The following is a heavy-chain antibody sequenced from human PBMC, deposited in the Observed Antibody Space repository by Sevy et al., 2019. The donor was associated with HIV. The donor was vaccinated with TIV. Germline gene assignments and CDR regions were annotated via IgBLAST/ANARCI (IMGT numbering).Heavy chain of an antibody. CDR3: ARQKGTAEWGWYFDY. D-gene: IGHD2-21*02. Sequence: GEPLKISCKGSGYDFTRNWIGWVRQMPGKGLEWMGIIYPGDSDTRYSPSLQGQVTISADKSISTAYLQWSSLKASDTAMYYCARQKGTAEWGWYFDYWGQGTLVTVSS. V-gene: IGHV5-51*01. J-gene: IGHJ4*02. CDR2: IYPGDSDT. CDR1: GYDFTRNW.